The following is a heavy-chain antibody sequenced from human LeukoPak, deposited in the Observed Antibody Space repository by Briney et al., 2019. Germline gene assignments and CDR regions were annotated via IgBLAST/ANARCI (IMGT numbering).Heavy chain of an antibody. D-gene: IGHD1-1*01. V-gene: IGHV4-4*07. Sequence: SETLSLTCTVSGGSISSYYWSWIRQPAGKGLDWIGRIYTSGNTNYNPSLKSRVTMSVDTSKNQFSLRLKSVTAADTAVYYCAAQLTVSGATFDYWGQGALVTVSS. CDR1: GGSISSYY. CDR3: AAQLTVSGATFDY. J-gene: IGHJ4*02. CDR2: IYTSGNT.